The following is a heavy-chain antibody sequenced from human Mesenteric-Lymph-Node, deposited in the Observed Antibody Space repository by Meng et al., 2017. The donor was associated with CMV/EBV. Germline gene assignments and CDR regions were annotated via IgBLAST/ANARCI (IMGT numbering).Heavy chain of an antibody. J-gene: IGHJ6*02. D-gene: IGHD3-16*01. CDR1: GFTFSNYA. CDR3: AKAGPRGSIGYYGMDV. Sequence: GESLKISCAASGFTFSNYAMNWVRQAPGKGLEWVSIIFSGGSGTYYADSVKGRFTISRDNSKNTLYLQMNSLRAEDTALYYCAKAGPRGSIGYYGMDVWGQGTTVTVSS. CDR2: IFSGGSGT. V-gene: IGHV3-23*03.